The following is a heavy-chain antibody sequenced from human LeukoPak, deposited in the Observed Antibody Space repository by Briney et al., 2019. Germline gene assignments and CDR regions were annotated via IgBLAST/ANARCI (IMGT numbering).Heavy chain of an antibody. D-gene: IGHD2-21*01. CDR1: GCTFSSYA. Sequence: SVKVSCKASGCTFSSYAINWVRQAPGQGLEWMGGIIPIFGTANYAQKFQGRVTITADESTSTAYMELRSLRSEDTGVYYCAAPLPGCDSNDAFDIGGQGTMVTVP. CDR2: IIPIFGTA. J-gene: IGHJ3*02. CDR3: AAPLPGCDSNDAFDI. V-gene: IGHV1-69*13.